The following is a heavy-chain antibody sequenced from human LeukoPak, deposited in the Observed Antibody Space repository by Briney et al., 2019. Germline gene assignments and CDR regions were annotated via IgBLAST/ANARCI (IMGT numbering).Heavy chain of an antibody. J-gene: IGHJ3*02. D-gene: IGHD6-13*01. CDR1: GFTVSSNY. CDR2: IYSGGST. CDR3: ATEYPYSSSRGSFDI. Sequence: GGSLRLSCAASGFTVSSNYMSWVRQAPGKGLEWVSVIYSGGSTYYADSVKGRFTISRDNSKNTLYLQMNSLRAEDTAVYYCATEYPYSSSRGSFDIWGQGTMVTVSS. V-gene: IGHV3-53*01.